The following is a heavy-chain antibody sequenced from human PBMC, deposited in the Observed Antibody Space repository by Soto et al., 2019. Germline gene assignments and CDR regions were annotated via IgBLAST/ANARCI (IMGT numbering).Heavy chain of an antibody. CDR1: GGTLSSYA. D-gene: IGHD3-9*01. CDR3: ARGLPRSPIFFDP. V-gene: IGHV1-69*13. CDR2: IIPIFGTA. J-gene: IGHJ5*02. Sequence: SVKVSCQASGGTLSSYAISWVRQAPGQGLEWMGGIIPIFGTANYAQKFQGRVTITADESTSTAYMELSSLRSEDTAVYYCARGLPRSPIFFDPWGQGTLVTVSS.